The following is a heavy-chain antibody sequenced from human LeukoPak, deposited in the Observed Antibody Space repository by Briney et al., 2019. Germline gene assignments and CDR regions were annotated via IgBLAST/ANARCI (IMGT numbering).Heavy chain of an antibody. J-gene: IGHJ6*03. D-gene: IGHD6-19*01. Sequence: PGGSLRLSCAASGFTFSSYWMHWVRQAPGKGLVWVSRINSDGSSTSYADSAKGRFTISRDNAKNTLYLQMNSLRAEDTAVYYCARGPRGQWLNYYYYYMDVWGKGTTVTVSS. CDR1: GFTFSSYW. CDR2: INSDGSST. V-gene: IGHV3-74*01. CDR3: ARGPRGQWLNYYYYYMDV.